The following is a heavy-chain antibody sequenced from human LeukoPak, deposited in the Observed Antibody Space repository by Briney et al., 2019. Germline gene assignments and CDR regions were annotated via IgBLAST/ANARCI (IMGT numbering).Heavy chain of an antibody. CDR3: ARTTEGGYTYGYFYYYYMDV. CDR2: IYYSGST. J-gene: IGHJ6*03. Sequence: PSETLSLTCTVSGGSISSYHWYWIRQPPGKGLEWIGYIYYSGSTNYNPSLKSRVTISVDTSKNQFSLKLTSVTAADTAVYYCARTTEGGYTYGYFYYYYMDVWGKGTTVTISS. D-gene: IGHD5-18*01. CDR1: GGSISSYH. V-gene: IGHV4-59*01.